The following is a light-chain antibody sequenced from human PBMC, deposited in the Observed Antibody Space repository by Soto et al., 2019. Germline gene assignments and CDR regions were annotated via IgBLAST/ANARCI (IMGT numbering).Light chain of an antibody. CDR3: QQTFSAPVT. CDR2: AAS. Sequence: DIQMTQSPSSLSASVGDRVTITCRASQSISSYLNWYQQKPGEAPKILIYAASTLQSGVPSRLSGRGSGPDFSLTISSLQHEDFSTYYCQQTFSAPVTFGQGTRLEIK. V-gene: IGKV1-39*01. CDR1: QSISSY. J-gene: IGKJ2*01.